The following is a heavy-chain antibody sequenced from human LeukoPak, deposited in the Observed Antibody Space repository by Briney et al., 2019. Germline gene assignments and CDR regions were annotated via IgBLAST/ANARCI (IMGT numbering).Heavy chain of an antibody. CDR3: ARAYYYDSSGYYGSLDY. CDR2: IKQDGSEK. CDR1: GFTFSSYW. V-gene: IGHV3-7*01. J-gene: IGHJ4*02. D-gene: IGHD3-22*01. Sequence: PGGSLRLSCAASGFTFSSYWMSWVRQAPGEGLEWVANIKQDGSEKYYVDSVKGRFTISRDNAKNSLYLQMNSLRAEDTAVYYCARAYYYDSSGYYGSLDYWGQGTLVTVSS.